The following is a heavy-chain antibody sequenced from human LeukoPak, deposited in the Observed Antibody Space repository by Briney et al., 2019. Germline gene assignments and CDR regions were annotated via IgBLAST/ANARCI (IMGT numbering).Heavy chain of an antibody. D-gene: IGHD2-15*01. CDR1: GYTFTSYD. Sequence: ASVKVSCKASGYTFTSYDANWERQATGQGLEWMGWVNPNSGHTGYAQKFQGRVTMTTNTSISTAYMELSSLRSEDTAVYYCARGAPGSYCSGGSCPYFDYWGQGTLVSVSS. J-gene: IGHJ4*02. CDR3: ARGAPGSYCSGGSCPYFDY. V-gene: IGHV1-8*01. CDR2: VNPNSGHT.